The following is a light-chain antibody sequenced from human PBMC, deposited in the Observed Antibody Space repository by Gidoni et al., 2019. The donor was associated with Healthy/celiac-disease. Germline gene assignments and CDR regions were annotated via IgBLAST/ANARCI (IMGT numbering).Light chain of an antibody. CDR1: QSILFNFNNTNY. CDR2: WAS. V-gene: IGKV4-1*01. J-gene: IGKJ2*01. Sequence: DIVLTQSADSLAVSLGERATINCKPSQSILFNFNNTNYLAWYQQKPRQPPKLLIYWASIRESGVPDRFSGTGSGSDFTLTINSLQAEDVAVYYCQQYYTTPFTFDQGTKVEIK. CDR3: QQYYTTPFT.